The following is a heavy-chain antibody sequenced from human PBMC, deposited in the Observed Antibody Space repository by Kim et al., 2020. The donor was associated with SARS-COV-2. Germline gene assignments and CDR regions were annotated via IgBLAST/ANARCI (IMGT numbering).Heavy chain of an antibody. Sequence: SETLSLTCTVSGGSISSYYWSWIRQPPGKGLEWIGYIYYSGSTNYNPSLKSRVTISVDTSKNQFSLKLSSVTAADTAVYYCARARFLEWSRGYGMDVWGQGTTVTVSS. D-gene: IGHD3-3*01. J-gene: IGHJ6*02. CDR2: IYYSGST. CDR3: ARARFLEWSRGYGMDV. V-gene: IGHV4-59*01. CDR1: GGSISSYY.